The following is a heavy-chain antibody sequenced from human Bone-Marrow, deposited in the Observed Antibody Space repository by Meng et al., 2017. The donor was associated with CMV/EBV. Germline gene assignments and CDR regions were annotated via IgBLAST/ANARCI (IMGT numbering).Heavy chain of an antibody. CDR2: ISGSGGST. CDR1: GFTFSSYA. J-gene: IGHJ3*02. D-gene: IGHD2-2*01. V-gene: IGHV3-23*01. CDR3: ARGVVVPAVAFAFDI. Sequence: GESLKISCAASGFTFSSYAMSWVRQAPGKGLEWVSAISGSGGSTYYADSVKGRFTISRDTSKNTLYLQMNSLRAEDTAVYYCARGVVVPAVAFAFDIWGQGTMVTVSS.